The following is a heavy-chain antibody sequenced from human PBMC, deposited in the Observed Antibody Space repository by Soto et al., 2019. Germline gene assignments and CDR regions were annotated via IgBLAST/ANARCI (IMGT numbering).Heavy chain of an antibody. J-gene: IGHJ6*02. Sequence: QVQLVESGGGEVQPGRSLRLSCAASGFTFSAYALHWVRQAPGTGLEWVSTVSYGDSNNYYADSVNGRFTISRDNSKKTLFLQMNSLKVEDTAIYYCARSGFYGSGILYFYGVDVWGQGTTVTVSS. CDR3: ARSGFYGSGILYFYGVDV. CDR1: GFTFSAYA. D-gene: IGHD3-10*01. V-gene: IGHV3-30-3*01. CDR2: VSYGDSNN.